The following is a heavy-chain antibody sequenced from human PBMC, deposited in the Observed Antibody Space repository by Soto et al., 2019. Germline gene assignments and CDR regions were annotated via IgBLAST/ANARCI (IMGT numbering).Heavy chain of an antibody. D-gene: IGHD3-10*01. CDR3: AYRVGSRGACVY. V-gene: IGHV2-5*01. J-gene: IGHJ4*02. CDR1: GFSRRTSGVS. CDR2: IDWNDDK. Sequence: QITLKESGPTLVHPTQTLTLTCSFSGFSRRTSGVSVGWIRQPQGKALAWLAFIDWNDDKRYSPSLSRRLTITKDNSTTEVFVTMTNSDPLATGTYYFAYRVGSRGACVYLGQGTLGTFSA.